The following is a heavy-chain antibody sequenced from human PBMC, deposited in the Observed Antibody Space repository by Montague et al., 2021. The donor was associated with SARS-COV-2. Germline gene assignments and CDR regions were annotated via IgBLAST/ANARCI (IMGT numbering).Heavy chain of an antibody. CDR2: IYYSGST. J-gene: IGHJ3*02. CDR1: GGSISSYY. V-gene: IGHV4-59*08. CDR3: ARLGRGYSYAQSAFDI. D-gene: IGHD5-18*01. Sequence: SETLSLTWTVSGGSISSYYWSWIRQPPGKGLEWIGYIYYSGSTNYNPSLKSRVNISVDTSKNQFSLKLSSVNAADTAVYYCARLGRGYSYAQSAFDIWGQGTMVTVSS.